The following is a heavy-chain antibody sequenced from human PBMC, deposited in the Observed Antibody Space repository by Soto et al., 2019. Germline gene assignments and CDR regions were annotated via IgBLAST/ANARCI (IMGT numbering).Heavy chain of an antibody. D-gene: IGHD3-10*01. CDR2: ISAYNGNT. CDR1: GYTFTSYG. CDR3: AGDRPVRGATSPPHCDYYYGMDV. J-gene: IGHJ6*02. Sequence: ASVKVSCKASGYTFTSYGISWVRQAPGQGLEWMGWISAYNGNTNYAQKLQGRVTMTTDTSTSTAYMELRSLRSDDTAVYYCAGDRPVRGATSPPHCDYYYGMDVCGQGTTVTVSS. V-gene: IGHV1-18*04.